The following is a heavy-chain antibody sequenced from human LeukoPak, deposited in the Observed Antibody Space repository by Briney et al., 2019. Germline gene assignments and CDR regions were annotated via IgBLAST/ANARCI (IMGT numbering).Heavy chain of an antibody. CDR3: ARDVAVAANHDY. CDR2: IMEDGSVK. V-gene: IGHV3-7*03. D-gene: IGHD6-19*01. CDR1: GFSVSNYW. Sequence: GGSLRLSCAGSGFSVSNYWMSWVRQAPGKGLQWVANIMEDGSVKNYVDSVKGRFTISRDNTKNSLYLQMNSLRTEDTAVYYCARDVAVAANHDYWGQGTLLSVSS. J-gene: IGHJ4*02.